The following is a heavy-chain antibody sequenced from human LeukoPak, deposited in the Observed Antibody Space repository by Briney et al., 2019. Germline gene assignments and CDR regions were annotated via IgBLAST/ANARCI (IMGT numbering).Heavy chain of an antibody. D-gene: IGHD5-24*01. CDR3: ARGRDYYHYYMDV. Sequence: PSETLSLTCTVSGGSISSYYWSWIRQPPGKGLEWIGYIYYSGSTNYNPSLKSRVTISVDTSKNQFSLKLSSVTAADTAVYYCARGRDYYHYYMDVWGKGTTVTISS. CDR2: IYYSGST. CDR1: GGSISSYY. J-gene: IGHJ6*03. V-gene: IGHV4-59*01.